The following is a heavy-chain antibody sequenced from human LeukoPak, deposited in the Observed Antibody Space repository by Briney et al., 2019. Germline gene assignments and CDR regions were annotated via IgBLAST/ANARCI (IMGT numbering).Heavy chain of an antibody. CDR1: GGSINSSSNQ. D-gene: IGHD2-2*01. CDR2: ISYSGNT. Sequence: SETLSLTCTVSGGSINSSSNQWGWIRQPPGKGLEWIGSISYSGNTYYKPSLKSRVTVSVDTSKKQFSLKLSSVTAADTAVYFCAKIPVVIVPAYFDSWGQGTLVTVSS. V-gene: IGHV4-39*01. CDR3: AKIPVVIVPAYFDS. J-gene: IGHJ4*02.